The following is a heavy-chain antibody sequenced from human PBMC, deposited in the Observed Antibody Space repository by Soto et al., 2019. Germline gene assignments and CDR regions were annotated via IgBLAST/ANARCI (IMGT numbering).Heavy chain of an antibody. Sequence: XXPLSLAYTVAGGSIIRYDWRCILQPPAKGLEWNGYIYYSESTNYNHSLKSRVTISVDTSKNQFSLKLSSVTAAETAVYYCARHGPFYCGGDCYNFDYWGQGTLVTVSS. CDR1: GGSIIRYD. D-gene: IGHD2-21*01. J-gene: IGHJ4*02. CDR3: ARHGPFYCGGDCYNFDY. CDR2: IYYSEST. V-gene: IGHV4-59*08.